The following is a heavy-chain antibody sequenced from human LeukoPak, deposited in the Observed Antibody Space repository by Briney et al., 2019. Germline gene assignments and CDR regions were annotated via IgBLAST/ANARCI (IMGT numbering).Heavy chain of an antibody. Sequence: SQTLSLTCAISGDSVSSNSAAWNWIRQSPSRGLEWLGRTYFRSKWYNDYAVSVKGRMTINPDTSKNQFSLQLNSVTVEDTAVYYCARVGGVAVTGRNWFDPWGQGTLVTVSS. CDR1: GDSVSSNSAA. CDR3: ARVGGVAVTGRNWFDP. V-gene: IGHV6-1*01. CDR2: TYFRSKWYN. J-gene: IGHJ5*02. D-gene: IGHD6-19*01.